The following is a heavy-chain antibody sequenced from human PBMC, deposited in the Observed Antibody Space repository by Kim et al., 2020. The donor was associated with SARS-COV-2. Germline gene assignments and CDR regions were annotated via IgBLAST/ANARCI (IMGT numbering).Heavy chain of an antibody. J-gene: IGHJ4*02. Sequence: TAYAASGKGRFTISRDDSKNTAYLQMNSLKTEDTAVYYCTAHSSWYKGGYWGQGTLVTVSS. CDR2: T. V-gene: IGHV3-73*01. D-gene: IGHD6-13*01. CDR3: TAHSSWYKGGY.